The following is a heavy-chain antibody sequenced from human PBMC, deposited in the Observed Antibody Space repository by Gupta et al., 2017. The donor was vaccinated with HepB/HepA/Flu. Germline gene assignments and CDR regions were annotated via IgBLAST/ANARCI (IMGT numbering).Heavy chain of an antibody. CDR2: IYYSGST. D-gene: IGHD6-6*01. J-gene: IGHJ3*02. CDR1: GGSISSGGYY. CDR3: ATRSLEYSSSHDAFDI. Sequence: QVQLQESGPGLVKPSQTLSLTCTVSGGSISSGGYYWSWIRQHPGKGLEWIGYIYYSGSTYYNPSLKSRVTISVDTSKNQFSLKLSSVTAADTAVYYCATRSLEYSSSHDAFDIWGQGTMVTVSS. V-gene: IGHV4-31*03.